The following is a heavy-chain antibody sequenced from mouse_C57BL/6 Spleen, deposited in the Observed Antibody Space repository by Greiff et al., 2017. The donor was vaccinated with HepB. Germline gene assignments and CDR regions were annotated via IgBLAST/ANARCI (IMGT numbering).Heavy chain of an antibody. Sequence: VQLQQSGPVLVKPGASVKMSCKASGYTFTDYYMNWVKQSHGKSLEWIGVINPYNGGTSYNQKFKGKATLTVDKSSSTAYMELNSLTSEDSAVYYCARWGTTVVAHWYFDVWGTGTTVTVSS. D-gene: IGHD1-1*01. CDR1: GYTFTDYY. J-gene: IGHJ1*03. CDR3: ARWGTTVVAHWYFDV. CDR2: INPYNGGT. V-gene: IGHV1-19*01.